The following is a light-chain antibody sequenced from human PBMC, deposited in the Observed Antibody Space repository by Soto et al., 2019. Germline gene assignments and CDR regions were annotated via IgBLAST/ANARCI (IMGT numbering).Light chain of an antibody. CDR2: AAS. CDR3: QQSYRTPRT. J-gene: IGKJ1*01. Sequence: DIQMTQSPSSLSASVGDRVTITCRASQSISSYLNWYQQKPGKAPKFLIYAASSLQSGVPSRFSSSGSGTDFTLTISSLQPEDFATYYCQQSYRTPRTFGQGTKVEIK. V-gene: IGKV1-39*01. CDR1: QSISSY.